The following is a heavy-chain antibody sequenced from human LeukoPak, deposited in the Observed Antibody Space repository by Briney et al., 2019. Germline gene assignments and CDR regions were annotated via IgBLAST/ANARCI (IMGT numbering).Heavy chain of an antibody. V-gene: IGHV3-21*01. Sequence: GGSLRLSCAASGFTFSSYSMNWVRQAPGKGLEWVSSISSSSSYIYYADSVKGRFTISRDNAKNSLDLQMNSLRAEDTAVYYCARDSVGYSYGNPFDYWGQGTLVTVSS. CDR2: ISSSSSYI. CDR1: GFTFSSYS. D-gene: IGHD5-18*01. CDR3: ARDSVGYSYGNPFDY. J-gene: IGHJ4*02.